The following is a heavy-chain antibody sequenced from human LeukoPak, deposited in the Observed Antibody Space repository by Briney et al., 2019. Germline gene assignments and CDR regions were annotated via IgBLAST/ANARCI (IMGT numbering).Heavy chain of an antibody. Sequence: GGSLRLSCAASGFTFSSYWMSRVRQAPGKGLEWVANIKQDGSEKYYVDSVKGRFTISRDNAKNSLYLQMNSLRAEDTAVYYCARAPPRRLLWFGMDVWGKGTTVTVSS. CDR2: IKQDGSEK. V-gene: IGHV3-7*03. CDR3: ARAPPRRLLWFGMDV. J-gene: IGHJ6*04. D-gene: IGHD3-10*01. CDR1: GFTFSSYW.